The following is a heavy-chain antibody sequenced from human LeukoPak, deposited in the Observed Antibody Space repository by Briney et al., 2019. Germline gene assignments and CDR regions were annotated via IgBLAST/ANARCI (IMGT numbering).Heavy chain of an antibody. CDR2: ISGYNGKT. J-gene: IGHJ4*02. D-gene: IGHD5-18*01. V-gene: IGHV1-18*01. CDR1: GYTFGSYY. Sequence: ASVKVSCKPSGYTFGSYYISWVRQAPGQGLEWMGWISGYNGKTNYAQKLQGRITMTVDTSMTTAYMELKSLRSDDTAVCYCAXXRRAGYSYGYQFDYWGQGTLVTVSS. CDR3: AXXRRAGYSYGYQFDY.